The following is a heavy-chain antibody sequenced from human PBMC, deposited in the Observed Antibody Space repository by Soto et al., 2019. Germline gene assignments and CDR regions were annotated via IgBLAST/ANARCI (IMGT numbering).Heavy chain of an antibody. D-gene: IGHD2-15*01. J-gene: IGHJ4*02. Sequence: QVQLQESGPGLVKPSETLSLTCSVSGGSINNYYCSWIRQPPGKGLEWIGYIYYSGSPNYNPSPKSRVTISVDTSKNQFSLNLSSVTAADTAVYYCARAGAATLSDYWGQGTLVTVSS. CDR1: GGSINNYY. V-gene: IGHV4-59*01. CDR3: ARAGAATLSDY. CDR2: IYYSGSP.